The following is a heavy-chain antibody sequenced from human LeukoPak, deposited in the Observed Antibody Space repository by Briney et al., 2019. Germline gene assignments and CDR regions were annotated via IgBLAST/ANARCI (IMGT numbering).Heavy chain of an antibody. J-gene: IGHJ4*02. CDR3: ARGGGFGELLRFYDY. D-gene: IGHD3-10*01. CDR2: INHSGST. CDR1: GGSFSSYY. V-gene: IGHV4-34*01. Sequence: SETLSLTCAVYGGSFSSYYWSWIRQPPGKGLEWIGEINHSGSTNYNPSLKSRVTISVDTSKNQFSLKLSSVTAADTAVYYCARGGGFGELLRFYDYWGQGTLVTVSS.